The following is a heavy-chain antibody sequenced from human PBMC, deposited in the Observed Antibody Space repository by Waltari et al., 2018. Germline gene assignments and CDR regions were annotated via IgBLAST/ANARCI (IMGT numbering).Heavy chain of an antibody. CDR3: ARDLGYCSGGSCHGG. V-gene: IGHV3-30-3*01. J-gene: IGHJ4*02. CDR2: ISYDGSNK. Sequence: QVQLVESGGGVVQPGRSLRLSCAASGFNFSSYAMQWVRQAPGKGLEWVAVISYDGSNKYYADSVKGRFTISRDNSKNTLYLQMNSLRAEDTAVYYCARDLGYCSGGSCHGGWGQGTLVTVSS. CDR1: GFNFSSYA. D-gene: IGHD2-15*01.